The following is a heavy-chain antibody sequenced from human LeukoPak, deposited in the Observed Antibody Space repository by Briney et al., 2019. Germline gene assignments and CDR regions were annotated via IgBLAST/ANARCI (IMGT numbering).Heavy chain of an antibody. V-gene: IGHV4-38-2*02. CDR1: GYSVSSASY. J-gene: IGHJ4*02. D-gene: IGHD6-6*01. Sequence: SETLSLTCTVSGYSVSSASYWTWVRQPPGKGLEWIGSIYYGGSTYYTPSLKSRVTISVDTSKNQFSLKLSSVTAADTAVYYCARGLDSSSSYWGQGTLVTVSS. CDR2: IYYGGST. CDR3: ARGLDSSSSY.